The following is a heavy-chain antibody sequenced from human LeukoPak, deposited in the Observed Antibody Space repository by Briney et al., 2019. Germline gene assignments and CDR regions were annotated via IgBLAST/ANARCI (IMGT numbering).Heavy chain of an antibody. Sequence: GGSLRLSCAASGFTFGHYAMRWVRQAPGKGLEWLSEISGGGEDTYHADSVKGRFTISRDNSKNTLYLQMNSLRVEDTAVYYCTTSWPKVREGDQWGQGTLVTVS. CDR2: ISGGGEDT. CDR3: TTSWPKVREGDQ. D-gene: IGHD3-10*01. V-gene: IGHV3-23*01. CDR1: GFTFGHYA. J-gene: IGHJ4*02.